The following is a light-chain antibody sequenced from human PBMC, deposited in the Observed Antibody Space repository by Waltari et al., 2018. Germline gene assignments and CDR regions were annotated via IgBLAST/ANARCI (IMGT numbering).Light chain of an antibody. CDR2: VGM. Sequence: QSALTQPASVSGSPAQSITIPCTGTSNDVGAYDFVYWYRQYPGRAPKRKIYVGMNRPSGVSYRFSGSKSANTASLTISGLQADDEGDYYCFACRGGNTLVFGGGTKVTVL. V-gene: IGLV2-14*03. CDR1: SNDVGAYDF. CDR3: FACRGGNTLV. J-gene: IGLJ2*01.